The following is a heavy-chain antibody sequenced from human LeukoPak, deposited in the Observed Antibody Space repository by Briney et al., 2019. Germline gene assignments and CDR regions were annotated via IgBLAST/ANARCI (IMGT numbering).Heavy chain of an antibody. J-gene: IGHJ4*02. CDR2: INPNSGGT. CDR3: ARDRGQLWLRCFDY. D-gene: IGHD5-18*01. Sequence: ASVKVSCKASGGTFSSYAVNWVRQAPGQGLEWMGWINPNSGGTNCAQKFQGRVTMTRDTSISTAYMELSRLRSDDTAVYYCARDRGQLWLRCFDYWGQGTLVTVSS. CDR1: GGTFSSYA. V-gene: IGHV1-2*02.